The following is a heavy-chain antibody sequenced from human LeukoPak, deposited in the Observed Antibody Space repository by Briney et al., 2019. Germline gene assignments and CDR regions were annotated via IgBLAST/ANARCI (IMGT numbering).Heavy chain of an antibody. D-gene: IGHD6-19*01. Sequence: GGSLRLSCAASGFTFSGYAMHWVRQAPGKGLEWVAVISYDGSNKYYADSVKGRFTISRDNSKNTLYLQMNSLRAEDTAVYYCARAAVAGDYDAFDIWGQGTMVTVSS. J-gene: IGHJ3*02. CDR3: ARAAVAGDYDAFDI. CDR2: ISYDGSNK. CDR1: GFTFSGYA. V-gene: IGHV3-30*04.